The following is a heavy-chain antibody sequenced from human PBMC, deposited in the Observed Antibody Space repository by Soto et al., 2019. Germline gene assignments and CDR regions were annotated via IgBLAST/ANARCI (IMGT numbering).Heavy chain of an antibody. D-gene: IGHD3-3*01. V-gene: IGHV3-48*02. CDR2: ISSDSRTI. Sequence: GSLRLSCVASGFSLSDYAVNWVRQAPGKGLGWVSFISSDSRTIYYADSVEGRFTVSRDNARNSVSLQMDSLRDEDAAVYYCARIKLVEWFFINVDVYDMDVWGQGTPVTVSS. J-gene: IGHJ6*02. CDR1: GFSLSDYA. CDR3: ARIKLVEWFFINVDVYDMDV.